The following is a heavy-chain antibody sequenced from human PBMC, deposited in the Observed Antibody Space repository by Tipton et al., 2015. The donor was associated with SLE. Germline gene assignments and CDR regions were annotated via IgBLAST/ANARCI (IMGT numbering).Heavy chain of an antibody. J-gene: IGHJ6*02. Sequence: SLRLSCAASGFTFDDYAMHWVRQAPGKGPEWVSGFSWNSGSLGYADSVKGRFTISRDNAKNSLYLQMNSLRAEDTALYYCAKQLEGGYAFHGMDVWGQGTTVTVSS. CDR2: FSWNSGSL. V-gene: IGHV3-9*01. CDR3: AKQLEGGYAFHGMDV. D-gene: IGHD5-12*01. CDR1: GFTFDDYA.